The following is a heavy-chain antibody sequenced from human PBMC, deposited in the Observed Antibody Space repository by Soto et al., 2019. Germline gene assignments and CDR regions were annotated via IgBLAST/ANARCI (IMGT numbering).Heavy chain of an antibody. D-gene: IGHD6-19*01. CDR3: ARDKSPHSSGWHNRHFDY. V-gene: IGHV3-30-3*01. CDR2: IAYDGSNK. J-gene: IGHJ4*02. Sequence: QVKLVESGGGVVQPGRSLRLSCAASGFTFSSYAMHWVRQAPGKGLEWVAVIAYDGSNKYYADSVKGRFTISRDNSKNTMYQQMNSLTTDDTDVYYCARDKSPHSSGWHNRHFDYWGQGTLVTVSS. CDR1: GFTFSSYA.